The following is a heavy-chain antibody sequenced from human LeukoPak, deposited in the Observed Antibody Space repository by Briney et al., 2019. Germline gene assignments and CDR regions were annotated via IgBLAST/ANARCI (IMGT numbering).Heavy chain of an antibody. D-gene: IGHD5-12*01. CDR3: ARDGSSGYDYGVLDY. CDR2: IKQDGSEK. Sequence: PGGSLRLSCAASGFTFSSYWMSWVRQAPGKGLEWVANIKQDGSEKYYVDSVKGRFTISRDNAKNSLYLQMNSLRAEDTAMYYCARDGSSGYDYGVLDYWGQGTLVTVSS. CDR1: GFTFSSYW. V-gene: IGHV3-7*01. J-gene: IGHJ4*02.